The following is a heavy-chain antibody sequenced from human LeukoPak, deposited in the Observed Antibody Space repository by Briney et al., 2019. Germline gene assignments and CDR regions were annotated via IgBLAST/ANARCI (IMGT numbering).Heavy chain of an antibody. D-gene: IGHD3-22*01. J-gene: IGHJ4*02. V-gene: IGHV3-11*06. CDR3: ARDAGGYYPDY. CDR1: GFTSSDYY. CDR2: ITSSSYT. Sequence: PGGSLRLSCAASGFTSSDYYMSWIRQAPGKGLEWVSYITSSSYTNYADSVKGRFTISRDNAKNSLYLQMNSLRPEDTAVYYCARDAGGYYPDYWGQGTLVTVSS.